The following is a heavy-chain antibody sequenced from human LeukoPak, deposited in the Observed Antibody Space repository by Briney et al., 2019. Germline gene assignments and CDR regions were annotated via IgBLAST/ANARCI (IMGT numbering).Heavy chain of an antibody. V-gene: IGHV3-9*01. CDR2: ISWNSGSI. Sequence: GGSLRLSCAASGFTFSSYWMSWVRQAPGKGLEWVSGISWNSGSIGYADSVKGRFTISRDNTKNSLYLQMNSLRAEDTALYYCAKDNGILGYGSGSYYLDYWGQGTLVTVSS. CDR3: AKDNGILGYGSGSYYLDY. D-gene: IGHD3-10*01. CDR1: GFTFSSYW. J-gene: IGHJ4*02.